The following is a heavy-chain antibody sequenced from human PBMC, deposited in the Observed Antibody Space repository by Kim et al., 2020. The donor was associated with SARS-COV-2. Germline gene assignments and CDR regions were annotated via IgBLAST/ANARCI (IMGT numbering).Heavy chain of an antibody. Sequence: GGSLRLSCAASGFTFSSYAMSWVRQAPGKGLEWVSAISGSGGSTYYADSVKGRFTISRDNSKNTLYLQMNSLRAEDTAVYYCAKDLGSYIDSGGAFDIWGQGTMVTVSS. J-gene: IGHJ3*02. CDR3: AKDLGSYIDSGGAFDI. V-gene: IGHV3-23*01. D-gene: IGHD1-26*01. CDR2: ISGSGGST. CDR1: GFTFSSYA.